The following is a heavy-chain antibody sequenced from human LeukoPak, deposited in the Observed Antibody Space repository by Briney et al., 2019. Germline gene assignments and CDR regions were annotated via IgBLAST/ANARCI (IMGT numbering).Heavy chain of an antibody. V-gene: IGHV3-21*01. CDR3: ARETPDSSSWTAFDF. Sequence: GGSLRLSCAAYGFTFSSYSMNWVRQAPGKGLEWVSFISTSSSYIYYADSVKGRFTISRDNAKNSLSLQMNSLRDEDTAVYYCARETPDSSSWTAFDFWGQGTLVTVSS. CDR2: ISTSSSYI. J-gene: IGHJ4*02. D-gene: IGHD6-13*01. CDR1: GFTFSSYS.